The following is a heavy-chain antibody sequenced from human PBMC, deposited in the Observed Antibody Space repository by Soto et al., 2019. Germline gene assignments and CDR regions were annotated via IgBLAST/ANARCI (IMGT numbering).Heavy chain of an antibody. J-gene: IGHJ3*02. D-gene: IGHD2-8*02. V-gene: IGHV3-30*03. Sequence: PGGSLRLTCAASGFTFSNYGMYWVRQAPGKGLEWVALISYDGSDKDYADSVKGRFTISRDNSRNTLFLQMNSQRVEDTAVYYCARDSGPRGYDAFDIWGQGTMVTVS. CDR1: GFTFSNYG. CDR2: ISYDGSDK. CDR3: ARDSGPRGYDAFDI.